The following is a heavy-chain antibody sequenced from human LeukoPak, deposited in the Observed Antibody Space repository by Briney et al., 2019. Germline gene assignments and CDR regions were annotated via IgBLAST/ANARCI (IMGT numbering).Heavy chain of an antibody. Sequence: GGSLRLSCAASGFSFSSYAMSWVRQAPGKGLEWVSGINGGATSTVYADSVKGRFAISRDTSKNTLYLQINSLSVEDTAVYYCIVFGDSNHWGQGTLVTVSS. CDR3: IVFGDSNH. CDR1: GFSFSSYA. V-gene: IGHV3-23*01. D-gene: IGHD4-17*01. CDR2: INGGATST. J-gene: IGHJ5*02.